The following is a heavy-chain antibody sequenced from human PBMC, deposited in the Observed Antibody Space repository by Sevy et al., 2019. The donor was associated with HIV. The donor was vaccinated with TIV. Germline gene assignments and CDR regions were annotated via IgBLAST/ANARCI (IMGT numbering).Heavy chain of an antibody. CDR3: AGGDTPMITDLDY. D-gene: IGHD3-16*01. J-gene: IGHJ4*02. CDR1: GLRFTSNG. Sequence: GGSLRLSCAASGLRFTSNGMSWVRQAPGKGLEWVAGITSGGATYHADSVKGRFTVSRDNSKNTRYLQLNSLRADDTAVFYCAGGDTPMITDLDYWGQGTLVTVSS. V-gene: IGHV3-23*01. CDR2: ITSGGAT.